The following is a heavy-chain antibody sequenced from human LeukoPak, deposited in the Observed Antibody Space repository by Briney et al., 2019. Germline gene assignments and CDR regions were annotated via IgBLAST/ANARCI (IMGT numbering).Heavy chain of an antibody. Sequence: SETLSLACTVSGDSISSSSYYWGWVRQPPGKGLEWIGSIYYSGSTYYNPSLKSRVTISVDTSKNQFSLKLSSVTATDTAVYYCARRWSVTSELDYWGQGTLVTVSS. CDR2: IYYSGST. D-gene: IGHD4-17*01. CDR1: GDSISSSSYY. CDR3: ARRWSVTSELDY. J-gene: IGHJ4*02. V-gene: IGHV4-39*01.